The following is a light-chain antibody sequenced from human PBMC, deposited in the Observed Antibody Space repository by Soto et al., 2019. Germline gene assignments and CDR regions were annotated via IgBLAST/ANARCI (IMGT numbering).Light chain of an antibody. J-gene: IGLJ2*01. Sequence: QTVVTQPPSVSAAPGQKVSISCSGSSSNVGKNFVSWYQHVPGKAPKLLIYDNQKRPSGIPDRFSASKSGTLATLDITGLQTGDEDDYYCGTWDSSLTIGVIFGGGTKVTVL. CDR3: GTWDSSLTIGVI. CDR2: DNQ. CDR1: SSNVGKNF. V-gene: IGLV1-51*01.